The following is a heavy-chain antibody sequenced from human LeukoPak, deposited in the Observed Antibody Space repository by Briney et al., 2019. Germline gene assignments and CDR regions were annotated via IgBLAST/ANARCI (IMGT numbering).Heavy chain of an antibody. CDR2: IYYSGST. CDR3: ARQKWEQQGRDYYFNGLDV. J-gene: IGHJ6*02. CDR1: GGSLRSHY. D-gene: IGHD1/OR15-1a*01. Sequence: SETLSLTCTLSGGSLRSHYWSWIRQPPGKALEWLGHIYYSGSTTYSPSLKSRFTISVDTSRNQFSLSLISVTAADTAVYYCARQKWEQQGRDYYFNGLDVWGPGTTVIVSS. V-gene: IGHV4-59*11.